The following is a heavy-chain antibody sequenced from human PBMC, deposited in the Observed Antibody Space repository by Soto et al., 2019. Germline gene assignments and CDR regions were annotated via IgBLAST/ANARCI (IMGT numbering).Heavy chain of an antibody. Sequence: QVQLVQSGAEVQKPGASVKVSCKASGYTFTSYDINWVRQATGQGLEWMGWMNPNSGNTGYAQKCQGRGTMTRNTSISTADMELSSLRSEDTAVYYCAGERSSGWLDYWGQGTLVTVSS. D-gene: IGHD6-19*01. CDR3: AGERSSGWLDY. CDR2: MNPNSGNT. J-gene: IGHJ4*02. CDR1: GYTFTSYD. V-gene: IGHV1-8*01.